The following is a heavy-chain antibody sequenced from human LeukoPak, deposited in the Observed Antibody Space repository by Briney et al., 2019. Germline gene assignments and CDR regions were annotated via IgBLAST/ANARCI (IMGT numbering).Heavy chain of an antibody. CDR2: ISYDGSNK. D-gene: IGHD6-13*01. V-gene: IGHV3-30*18. CDR3: AKDPASGSSSWGNWFDP. Sequence: PGRSLRLSCAASGFTFSSYGMHWVRQAPGKGLEWVAVISYDGSNKYYADSVKGRFTISRDNSKNTLYLQMNSLRAEDTAVYYCAKDPASGSSSWGNWFDPWGQGTLVTVSS. CDR1: GFTFSSYG. J-gene: IGHJ5*02.